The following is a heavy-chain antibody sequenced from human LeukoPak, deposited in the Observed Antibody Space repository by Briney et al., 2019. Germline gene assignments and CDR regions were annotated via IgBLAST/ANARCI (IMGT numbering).Heavy chain of an antibody. Sequence: GGSLRLSCAASGFTFSSYGMHWVRQAPGKGLEWVAVIWYDGSNKYYADSVKGRFTISRDNSKNTLYLQMNGLRAEDTAVYYCARDDGRRYSFDYWGQGTLVTVSS. D-gene: IGHD3-16*02. CDR2: IWYDGSNK. CDR1: GFTFSSYG. V-gene: IGHV3-33*01. J-gene: IGHJ4*02. CDR3: ARDDGRRYSFDY.